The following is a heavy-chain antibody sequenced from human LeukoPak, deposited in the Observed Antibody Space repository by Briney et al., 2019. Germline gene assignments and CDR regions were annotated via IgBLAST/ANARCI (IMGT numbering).Heavy chain of an antibody. CDR1: GFTFSTYA. J-gene: IGHJ4*02. D-gene: IGHD6-13*01. V-gene: IGHV3-23*01. Sequence: GGSLRLSCAASGFTFSTYAMTWVRQAPGKGLEWVSTITNTGSNTYYADSVKGRFTISRDNSKNTLYLQLNSLRVEDTAIYYCAKAPMEDSWYIHFDFWGQGTLVTVSS. CDR3: AKAPMEDSWYIHFDF. CDR2: ITNTGSNT.